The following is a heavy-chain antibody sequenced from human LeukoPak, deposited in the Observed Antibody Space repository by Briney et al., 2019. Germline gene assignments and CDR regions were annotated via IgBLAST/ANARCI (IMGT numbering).Heavy chain of an antibody. CDR1: GFTFSSYA. V-gene: IGHV3-23*01. J-gene: IGHJ4*02. Sequence: GGSLRLSCAASGFTFSSYAMSWVRQAPGKGLEWVSAISGSGGSTYYADSVKGRFTISRDNSKNTLYLQMTSLRAEDTAVYYCAKTYQLLLWYFDYWGQGTLVTVSS. CDR2: ISGSGGST. CDR3: AKTYQLLLWYFDY. D-gene: IGHD2-2*01.